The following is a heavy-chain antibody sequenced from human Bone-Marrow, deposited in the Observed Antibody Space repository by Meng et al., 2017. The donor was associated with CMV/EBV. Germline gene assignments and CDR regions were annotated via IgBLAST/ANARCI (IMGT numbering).Heavy chain of an antibody. D-gene: IGHD6-13*01. CDR3: ARDLGIAWGNWFDP. CDR1: GDTVSSNSAA. Sequence: SQTLSLTCAISGDTVSSNSAAWNWIRQSPSRGLEWLGRTYYRSGWYNDYAESVKSRVTISSDTSKNHFSLQLNSVTPEDTAVYYCARDLGIAWGNWFDPWGQGTLVTVSS. V-gene: IGHV6-1*01. CDR2: TYYRSGWYN. J-gene: IGHJ5*02.